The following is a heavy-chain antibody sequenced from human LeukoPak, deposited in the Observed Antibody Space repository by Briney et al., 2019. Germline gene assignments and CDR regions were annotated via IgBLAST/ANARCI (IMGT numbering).Heavy chain of an antibody. V-gene: IGHV1-46*01. CDR2: INPSGGST. D-gene: IGHD3-22*01. CDR3: ARGTRYYYDSSGSDKGFDY. J-gene: IGHJ4*02. Sequence: ASVKVSCKASGYTFTSYYMHWVRQAPGQGLEWMGIINPSGGSTSYAQKFQGRVTITRDTSASTAYMELSSLRSEDTAVYYCARGTRYYYDSSGSDKGFDYWGQGTLVTVSS. CDR1: GYTFTSYY.